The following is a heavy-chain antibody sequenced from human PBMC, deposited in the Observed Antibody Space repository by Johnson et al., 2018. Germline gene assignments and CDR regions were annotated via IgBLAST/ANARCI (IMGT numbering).Heavy chain of an antibody. V-gene: IGHV3-49*05. Sequence: EVQLVESGGGLVKPGGSLRLSCAASGFSFSDYYMSWIRQAPGKGLEWVGFIRSKAYGGTTEYAASVKGRFTISREDSKSIAYLQMNSLKTEDTAVYYCTRGRRDFQHWGQGTLVTVSS. CDR3: TRGRRDFQH. CDR2: IRSKAYGGTT. D-gene: IGHD5-24*01. CDR1: GFSFSDYY. J-gene: IGHJ1*01.